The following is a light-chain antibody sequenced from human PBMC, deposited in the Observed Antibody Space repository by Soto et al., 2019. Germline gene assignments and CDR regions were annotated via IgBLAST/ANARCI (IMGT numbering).Light chain of an antibody. CDR1: SSDVGSYNL. Sequence: QSVLTQPASVSGSPGQSITISCTGTSSDVGSYNLVSWYQQHPGTAPKLIIYDVNIRPSGISIRFSGSKSGNTASLTISEPQAEDEAEYFCSSYTGTTVLYVFGSGTKLTVL. J-gene: IGLJ1*01. CDR3: SSYTGTTVLYV. V-gene: IGLV2-14*02. CDR2: DVN.